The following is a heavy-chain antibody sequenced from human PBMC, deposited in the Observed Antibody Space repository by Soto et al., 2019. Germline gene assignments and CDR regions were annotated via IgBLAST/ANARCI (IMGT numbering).Heavy chain of an antibody. CDR2: ISGSGGST. J-gene: IGHJ6*02. CDR1: GFTFSSYA. CDR3: AKPTDPTKPAGYYYYGMDV. Sequence: GGSLRLSCAASGFTFSSYAMSWVRQAPGKGLEWVSAISGSGGSTYYADSVKGRFTISRDNSKNTLYLQMNSLRAEDTAVYYCAKPTDPTKPAGYYYYGMDVWGQGTTVTVSS. V-gene: IGHV3-23*01.